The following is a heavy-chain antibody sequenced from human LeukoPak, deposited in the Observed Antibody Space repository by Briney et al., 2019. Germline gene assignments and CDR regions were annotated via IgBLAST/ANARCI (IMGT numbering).Heavy chain of an antibody. Sequence: SVKVSCKASGGTFSSYAISWVRQAPGQGLEWMGGIIPIFGTANYAQKFQGRVTMTRDTSTSTVYMELSSLRSDDTAVYFCARDVGSSSWYYYYGMDVWGQGTTVTVSS. J-gene: IGHJ6*02. D-gene: IGHD6-13*01. CDR2: IIPIFGTA. CDR3: ARDVGSSSWYYYYGMDV. CDR1: GGTFSSYA. V-gene: IGHV1-69*05.